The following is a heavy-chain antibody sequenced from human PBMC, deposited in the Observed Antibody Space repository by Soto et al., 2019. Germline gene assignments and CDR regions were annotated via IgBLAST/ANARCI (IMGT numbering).Heavy chain of an antibody. CDR2: IWYDGSNK. CDR1: GFTFSSYG. Sequence: QVQLVESGGGVVQPGRSLRLSCAASGFTFSSYGMHWVRQAPGKGLEWVAVIWYDGSNKYYADSVKGRFTISRDNSKNPLYLQMNSQRAEDTALYYCAREVGGYNYGLYFDYWGQGTLVTVSS. J-gene: IGHJ4*02. CDR3: AREVGGYNYGLYFDY. D-gene: IGHD5-18*01. V-gene: IGHV3-33*01.